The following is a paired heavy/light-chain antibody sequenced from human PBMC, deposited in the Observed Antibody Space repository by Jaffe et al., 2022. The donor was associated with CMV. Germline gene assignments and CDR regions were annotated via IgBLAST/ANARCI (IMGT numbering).Light chain of an antibody. CDR2: KDS. CDR1: ALPKQY. J-gene: IGLJ2*01. CDR3: QSADSSGTYQVV. Sequence: SYELTQPPSVSVSPGQTARITCSGDALPKQYAYWYQQKPGQAPVLVIYKDSERPSGIPERFSGSSSGTTVTLTISGVQAEDEADYYCQSADSSGTYQVVFGGGTKLTVL. V-gene: IGLV3-25*03.
Heavy chain of an antibody. CDR1: GFTFSSYA. V-gene: IGHV3-23*04. CDR3: ANGVPELGGYDSSGYSDFDY. J-gene: IGHJ4*02. CDR2: ISGSGGST. Sequence: EVQLVESGGGLVQPGGSLRLSCAASGFTFSSYAMSWVRQAPGKGLEWVSAISGSGGSTYYADSVKGRFTISRDNSKNTLYLQMNSLRAEDTAVYYCANGVPELGGYDSSGYSDFDYWGQGTLVTVSS. D-gene: IGHD3-22*01.